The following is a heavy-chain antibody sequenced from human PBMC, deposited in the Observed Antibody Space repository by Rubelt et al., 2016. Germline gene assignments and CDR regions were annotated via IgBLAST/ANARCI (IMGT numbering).Heavy chain of an antibody. CDR2: IHPSGST. J-gene: IGHJ2*01. CDR1: GGSLSGYY. D-gene: IGHD3-10*01. Sequence: QVHLQQWGAGLLKPSETLSLTCAVHGGSLSGYYWAWIRQAPGKGLEWIGEIHPSGSTNYNPSLKSRVPISADTSKNQFPRRLSDVTAADTAVYYCARDRVVGYYGSGRQAYFDLWGRGTLVTVSS. V-gene: IGHV4-34*02. CDR3: ARDRVVGYYGSGRQAYFDL.